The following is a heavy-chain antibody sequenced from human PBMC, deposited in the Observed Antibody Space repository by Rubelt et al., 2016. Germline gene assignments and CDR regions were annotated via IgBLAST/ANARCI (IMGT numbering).Heavy chain of an antibody. CDR2: IKQDGSEK. Sequence: EVQLVESGGGLVQPGGSLRLSCAASGFTFSSYWMSWVRQAPGKGLEWVANIKQDGSEKYYVDSVKGRFTISRDNAKNSLDLQMNSLRDENTAVYYCARGKCSSTSCDRIDAFDIWGQGTMVTVSS. V-gene: IGHV3-7*01. D-gene: IGHD2-2*02. J-gene: IGHJ3*02. CDR3: ARGKCSSTSCDRIDAFDI. CDR1: GFTFSSYW.